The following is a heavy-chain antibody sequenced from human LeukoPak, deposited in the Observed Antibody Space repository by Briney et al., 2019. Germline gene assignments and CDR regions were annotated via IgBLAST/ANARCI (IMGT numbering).Heavy chain of an antibody. CDR1: GGSISNYY. D-gene: IGHD4-17*01. CDR3: ARGYGDYSQGY. V-gene: IGHV4-59*01. CDR2: IYNSGST. Sequence: PSETLSLTCTVSGGSISNYYWSWLRQSPGKGREGLGYIYNSGSTQYNPSLKSRVTTSVDTSRNQFSLKLSSVTAADTAMYFCARGYGDYSQGYWGQETLVTVSS. J-gene: IGHJ4*02.